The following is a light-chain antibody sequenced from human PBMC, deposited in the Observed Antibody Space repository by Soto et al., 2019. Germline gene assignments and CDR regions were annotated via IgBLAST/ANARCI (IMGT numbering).Light chain of an antibody. CDR2: GAS. CDR3: QQYGGSPIT. CDR1: QSVTTR. V-gene: IGKV3-20*01. Sequence: EIVLTQSPDTLSLSPGGRATLSCRASQSVTTRLAWYQQKPDQPPRLLISGASVRASGVPVRITGSGSGTDFTLTISRLEPEDFALYYCQQYGGSPITFGLGTRLEVK. J-gene: IGKJ5*01.